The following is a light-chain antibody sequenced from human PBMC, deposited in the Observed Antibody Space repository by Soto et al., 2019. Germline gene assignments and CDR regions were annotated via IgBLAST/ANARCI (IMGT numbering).Light chain of an antibody. CDR1: QSVTSKY. Sequence: EIVLTQSPGILSLSPGERATLSCRASQSVTSKYLAWHQQKPGQAPRLLIYDASNRDTGVPHRFSGSWSRTAVNFTISRLEHEDFAFYHCQKYGRSTITLGGGTKVEIK. V-gene: IGKV3-20*01. CDR2: DAS. J-gene: IGKJ4*01. CDR3: QKYGRSTIT.